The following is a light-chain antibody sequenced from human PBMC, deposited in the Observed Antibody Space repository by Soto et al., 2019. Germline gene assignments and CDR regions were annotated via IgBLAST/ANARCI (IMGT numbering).Light chain of an antibody. CDR2: GAS. CDR1: QSVSSN. J-gene: IGKJ2*01. Sequence: EIVMTQSPDTLSVSPGERATLSCRASQSVSSNLAWYQQKPGQAPRLLIYGASSRATGIPARFSGSGSGTEFTLPISSLQSEDFAVYYCQQYNKWPPYTFGQGTKLEIK. CDR3: QQYNKWPPYT. V-gene: IGKV3-15*01.